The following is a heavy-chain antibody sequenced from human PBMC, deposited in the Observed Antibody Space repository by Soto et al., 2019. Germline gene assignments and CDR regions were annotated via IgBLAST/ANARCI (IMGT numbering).Heavy chain of an antibody. Sequence: SETLSLTCAVYGGSFSGYYWSWIRQPPGKGLEWIGYIYYTGTTYYNPSLKSRVTMSVDTSNNQFSLRLNSVTAGDTAVYYCARSTGELLSLDPWGPGTLVTVSS. V-gene: IGHV4-34*10. CDR1: GGSFSGYY. D-gene: IGHD1-26*01. CDR2: IYYTGTT. J-gene: IGHJ5*02. CDR3: ARSTGELLSLDP.